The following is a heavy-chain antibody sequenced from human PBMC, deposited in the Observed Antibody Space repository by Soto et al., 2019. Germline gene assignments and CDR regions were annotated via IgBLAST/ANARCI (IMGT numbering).Heavy chain of an antibody. J-gene: IGHJ4*02. CDR1: GFTFSDYY. Sequence: PGGSLRLSCAASGFTFSDYYMSWIRQAPGKGLEWVSYISSSGSTIYYADSVKGRFTISRDNAKNSLYLQMSSLRAEDTAVYYCARYQLLYRVFDYWGQGTLVTVSS. D-gene: IGHD2-2*02. CDR3: ARYQLLYRVFDY. CDR2: ISSSGSTI. V-gene: IGHV3-11*01.